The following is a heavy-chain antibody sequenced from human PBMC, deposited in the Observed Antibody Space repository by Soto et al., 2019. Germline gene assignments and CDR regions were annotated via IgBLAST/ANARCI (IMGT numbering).Heavy chain of an antibody. Sequence: GGSLRLSCAASGFTFSSYAMSWVRQAPGKGLEWVSTISGSGGSTYYADSVKGRFTISRDNSKNTLYLQMNSLRAEDTAVYYCARYCSSTSCRDDAFDIWGQGTMVTVSS. D-gene: IGHD2-2*01. CDR1: GFTFSSYA. J-gene: IGHJ3*02. CDR2: ISGSGGST. CDR3: ARYCSSTSCRDDAFDI. V-gene: IGHV3-23*01.